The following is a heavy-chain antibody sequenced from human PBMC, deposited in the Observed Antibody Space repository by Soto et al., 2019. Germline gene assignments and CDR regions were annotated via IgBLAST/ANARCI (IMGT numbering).Heavy chain of an antibody. CDR1: GFTFPNSA. CDR3: AADDMTTFI. Sequence: ASVKVSCKASGFTFPNSAVQWVRQARGQRLEWIGWIVVGSGNTNSAQKFQERVTFTRDTSTTTVYMELSSLKSEDTAVYFCAADDMTTFIWGQGTLVTVSS. J-gene: IGHJ4*02. D-gene: IGHD1-1*01. CDR2: IVVGSGNT. V-gene: IGHV1-58*01.